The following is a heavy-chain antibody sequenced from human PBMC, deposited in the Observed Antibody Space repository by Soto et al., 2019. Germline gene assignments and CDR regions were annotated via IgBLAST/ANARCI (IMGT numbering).Heavy chain of an antibody. J-gene: IGHJ4*02. V-gene: IGHV1-69*04. D-gene: IGHD1-26*01. CDR1: GGTFSSYT. CDR2: IIPILGIA. Sequence: ASVKVSCKASGGTFSSYTISWVRQAPGQGLEWMGRIIPILGIANYAQKFQGRVTITADKSTSTAYMELSSLRSEDTAVYYCARDKRTGELSFDYWGQGTLVTVTS. CDR3: ARDKRTGELSFDY.